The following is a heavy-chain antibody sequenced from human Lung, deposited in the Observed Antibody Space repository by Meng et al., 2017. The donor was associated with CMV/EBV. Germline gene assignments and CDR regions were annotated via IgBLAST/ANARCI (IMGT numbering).Heavy chain of an antibody. CDR3: ARVRTAMAYYFDY. D-gene: IGHD5-18*01. J-gene: IGHJ4*02. CDR2: ISSSGSTI. Sequence: GGSLRLSCAASGFTFSDYYMSWIRQAPGKGLEWVSYISSSGSTIYYADSVKGRFTISRDNAKNSLYLQMNSLRAEDTAVYYCARVRTAMAYYFDYWGQGTLVTFSS. V-gene: IGHV3-11*01. CDR1: GFTFSDYY.